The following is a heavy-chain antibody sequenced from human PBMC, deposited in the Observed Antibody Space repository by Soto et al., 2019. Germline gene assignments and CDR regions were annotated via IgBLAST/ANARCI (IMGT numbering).Heavy chain of an antibody. CDR3: AKDAVYNDGLWLMDH. J-gene: IGHJ4*02. Sequence: GGSLRLSCTASGLPHSSFAMMWVRQAPGKGLECVSGIYGSGRGIEYADSVKGRFTISRDNSKNTVYLQMTDLRADDTAVYYCAKDAVYNDGLWLMDHWGQGTQVTVSS. V-gene: IGHV3-23*05. D-gene: IGHD2-21*01. CDR2: IYGSGRGI. CDR1: GLPHSSFA.